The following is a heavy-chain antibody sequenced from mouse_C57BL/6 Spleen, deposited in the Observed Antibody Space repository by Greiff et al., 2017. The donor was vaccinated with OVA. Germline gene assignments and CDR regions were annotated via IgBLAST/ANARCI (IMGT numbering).Heavy chain of an antibody. CDR3: ARRRYYDSEYYFDY. CDR1: GYTFTSYW. D-gene: IGHD1-1*01. Sequence: QVQLQQPGTELVKPGASVKLSCKASGYTFTSYWMHWVKQRPGQGLEWIGNINPSNGGTNSNEKFKSKATLTVDKSSSTAYMQLSSLTSEDSAAYYCARRRYYDSEYYFDYWGQGTTLTVSS. CDR2: INPSNGGT. V-gene: IGHV1-53*01. J-gene: IGHJ2*01.